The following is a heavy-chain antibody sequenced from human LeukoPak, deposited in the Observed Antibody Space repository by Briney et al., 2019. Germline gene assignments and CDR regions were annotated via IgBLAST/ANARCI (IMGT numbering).Heavy chain of an antibody. CDR2: ISSSSSYI. Sequence: PGGSLRLSCAASGFTFSSYSMNWVRQAPGRGLEWVSSISSSSSYIYYAASVKGRFTISRDNAKNSLYLQMNSLRAEDTAVYYCARARMIAEMDYYYYMDVWGKGTTVTVSS. J-gene: IGHJ6*03. CDR1: GFTFSSYS. CDR3: ARARMIAEMDYYYYMDV. V-gene: IGHV3-21*01. D-gene: IGHD3-22*01.